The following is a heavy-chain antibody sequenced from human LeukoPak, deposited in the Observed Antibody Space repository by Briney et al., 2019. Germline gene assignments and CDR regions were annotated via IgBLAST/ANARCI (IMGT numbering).Heavy chain of an antibody. J-gene: IGHJ6*04. CDR3: ASGETYYYGSGSTPYYYYGMGV. CDR2: INTNTGNP. D-gene: IGHD3-10*01. Sequence: GASVKVSCKASGYTFTSYAMNWVRQAPGQGLEWMGWINTNTGNPTYAQGFTGRFVFSLDTSVSTAYLQICSLKAEDTAVYYCASGETYYYGSGSTPYYYYGMGVWGKGTTVTVSS. CDR1: GYTFTSYA. V-gene: IGHV7-4-1*01.